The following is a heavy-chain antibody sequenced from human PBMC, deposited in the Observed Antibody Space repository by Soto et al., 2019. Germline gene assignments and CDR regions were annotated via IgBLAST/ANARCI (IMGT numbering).Heavy chain of an antibody. J-gene: IGHJ6*02. Sequence: PSETLSLTCTVSGGSISSGCYYWSWIRQHPGKGLEWIGYIYYSGSTYYNPSLKSRVTISVDTSKNQFSLKLSSVTAADTAVYYCAASCVGCGGFNYYGMDVWGQGTTVTAP. CDR3: AASCVGCGGFNYYGMDV. D-gene: IGHD2-21*01. CDR2: IYYSGST. CDR1: GGSISSGCYY. V-gene: IGHV4-31*03.